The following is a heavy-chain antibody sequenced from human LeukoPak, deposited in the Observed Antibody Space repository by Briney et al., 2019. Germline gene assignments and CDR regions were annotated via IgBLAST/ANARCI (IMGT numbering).Heavy chain of an antibody. J-gene: IGHJ4*02. D-gene: IGHD2-15*01. V-gene: IGHV1-3*01. CDR2: IYAGNGNV. CDR3: AREVAI. Sequence: ASVKVSCKASGYTLSTYTTHWLRQAPGQRPEWMGCIYAGNGNVKYSQNFQARVTITRDTSANTAYLELSSLRSEDTAVYYCAREVAIWGQGTLVTVSS. CDR1: GYTLSTYT.